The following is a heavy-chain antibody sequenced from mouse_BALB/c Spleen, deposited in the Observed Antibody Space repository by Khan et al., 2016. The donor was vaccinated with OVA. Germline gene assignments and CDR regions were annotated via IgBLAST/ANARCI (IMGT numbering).Heavy chain of an antibody. CDR3: ARAYYRYDGYYAMDY. Sequence: VQLQQSGPGLEAPSQSLSITCTVSGFSLSRYNIHWVRQPPGKGLEWLGMIWGGGGTDYNSTLKIRLSISKDNSKSQVFLKMNSLQTDDTAMYYCARAYYRYDGYYAMDYWGQGTSVTVSS. D-gene: IGHD2-14*01. V-gene: IGHV2-6-4*01. CDR1: GFSLSRYN. J-gene: IGHJ4*01. CDR2: IWGGGGT.